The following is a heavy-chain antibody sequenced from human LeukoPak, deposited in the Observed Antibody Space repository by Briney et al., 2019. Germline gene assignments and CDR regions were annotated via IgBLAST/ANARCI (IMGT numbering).Heavy chain of an antibody. J-gene: IGHJ4*02. V-gene: IGHV1-46*01. CDR3: ARSLWFGELLRALLGY. D-gene: IGHD3-10*01. CDR2: INPSGGST. Sequence: GASVKVSCKASGNTFTSYYMHWVRQAPGQGLEWMGIINPSGGSTSYAQKFQGRVTMTRDTSTSTVYMELSSLRSEDTAVYYCARSLWFGELLRALLGYWGQGTLVTVSS. CDR1: GNTFTSYY.